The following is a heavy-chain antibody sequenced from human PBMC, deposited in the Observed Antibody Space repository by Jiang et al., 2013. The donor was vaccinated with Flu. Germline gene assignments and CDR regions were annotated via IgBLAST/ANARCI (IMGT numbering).Heavy chain of an antibody. CDR3: ARLDYGDGYYYYGMDV. Sequence: QTLSLTCTVSGGSISSTSYCWGWIRQPPGKGLEWIGSIYYGGSTYYNPSLKSRVTISLDTSKNQFSLRLTSVTAADTAMFYCARLDYGDGYYYYGMDVWGQGTTVTVSS. D-gene: IGHD4-17*01. CDR2: IYYGGST. V-gene: IGHV4-39*01. J-gene: IGHJ6*02. CDR1: GGSISSTSYC.